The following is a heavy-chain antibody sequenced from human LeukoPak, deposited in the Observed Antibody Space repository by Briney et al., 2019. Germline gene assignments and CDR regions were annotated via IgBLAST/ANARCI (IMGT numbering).Heavy chain of an antibody. D-gene: IGHD6-13*01. CDR2: VRYDGSNK. CDR1: GFTFSSYG. V-gene: IGHV3-30*02. Sequence: GGSLRLSCAASGFTFSSYGMHWVRQAPGKGLEWVAFVRYDGSNKYYADSVKGRFTISRDNSKNTLYLQMNSLRAEDTAVYYCAKDGIAAAGYRDAFDIWGQGTMVTVSS. J-gene: IGHJ3*02. CDR3: AKDGIAAAGYRDAFDI.